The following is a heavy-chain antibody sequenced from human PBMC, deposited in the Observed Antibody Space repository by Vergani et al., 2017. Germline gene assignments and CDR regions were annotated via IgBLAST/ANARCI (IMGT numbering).Heavy chain of an antibody. CDR3: ARAIVGAHSIAFDI. CDR2: IYSSGST. V-gene: IGHV4-59*01. CDR1: GGSISSYY. J-gene: IGHJ3*02. D-gene: IGHD1-26*01. Sequence: QVQLQESGPGLVKPSETLSLTCTVSGGSISSYYWSWIRPPPGKGLEWIGYIYSSGSTNYNPSLKSRVTISVDTSKNQFSLKLSSVTAADTAVYYCARAIVGAHSIAFDIWGQGTMVTVSS.